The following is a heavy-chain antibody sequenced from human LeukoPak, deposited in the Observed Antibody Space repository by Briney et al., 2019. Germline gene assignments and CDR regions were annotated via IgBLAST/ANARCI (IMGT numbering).Heavy chain of an antibody. D-gene: IGHD6-13*01. J-gene: IGHJ6*02. CDR1: GFTVSSNY. Sequence: PGGSLRLSCAPSGFTVSSNYMSWVREAPGKGLEWVSVIYSGGSTYYADSVKGRFTISRDNSKNTLYLQMNSLRAEDTAVYYCARDGSHSSSWYSYYYYGMDVWGQGTTVTVSS. CDR2: IYSGGST. V-gene: IGHV3-66*01. CDR3: ARDGSHSSSWYSYYYYGMDV.